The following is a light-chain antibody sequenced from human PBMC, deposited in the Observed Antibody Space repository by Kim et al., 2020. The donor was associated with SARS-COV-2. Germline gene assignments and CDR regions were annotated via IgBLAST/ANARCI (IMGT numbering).Light chain of an antibody. Sequence: DVIMTQSPLSLPVTLGQPASISCRSSQSLVFSDGKTYLNWFHQRPGQSPRRLIYKVSNRDSGVPDRFSGSGSGTDFTLKISRVEAGDVGVYCCMYGTHWPPSFTFGGGTKVDIK. J-gene: IGKJ4*01. CDR1: QSLVFSDGKTY. V-gene: IGKV2-30*01. CDR2: KVS. CDR3: MYGTHWPPSFT.